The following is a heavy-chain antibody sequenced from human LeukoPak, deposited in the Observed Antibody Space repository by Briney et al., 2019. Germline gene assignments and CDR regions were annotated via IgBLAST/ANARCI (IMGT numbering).Heavy chain of an antibody. CDR1: GGSFSCYY. CDR3: ARGGDDILTGPPQN. V-gene: IGHV4-34*01. Sequence: SETLSLTCAVYGGSFSCYYWSWIRQPPGKGLEGIGEINHSGSTNYNPSLKSRVTISVDTSKNQSSLKLSSVTAADTAVYYCARGGDDILTGPPQNWGQGTLVTVSS. J-gene: IGHJ4*02. CDR2: INHSGST. D-gene: IGHD3-9*01.